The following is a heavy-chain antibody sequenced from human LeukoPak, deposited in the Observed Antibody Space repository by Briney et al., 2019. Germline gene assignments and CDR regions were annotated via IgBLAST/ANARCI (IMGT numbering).Heavy chain of an antibody. J-gene: IGHJ4*02. CDR2: INANNGGT. CDR1: GYTFTGYY. D-gene: IGHD2-21*01. V-gene: IGHV1-2*02. Sequence: ASVKVSCKASGYTFTGYYIHWVRQAPGQGLEWMGWINANNGGTNYARNLQGRVTMTRDTSISTAYMDLSNLRSDDTAVSFCASNTRVVGPPPPDYWGQGTLVTVSS. CDR3: ASNTRVVGPPPPDY.